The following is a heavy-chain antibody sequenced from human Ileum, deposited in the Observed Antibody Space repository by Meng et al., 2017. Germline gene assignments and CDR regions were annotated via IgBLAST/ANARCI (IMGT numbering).Heavy chain of an antibody. V-gene: IGHV4-38-2*02. CDR3: VRDRGDGGTTDF. CDR2: IHHSGTT. D-gene: IGHD1-7*01. J-gene: IGHJ4*02. Sequence: SETLSLTCTVSGDSISSYYWTWIRQPPGKGLEWISSIHHSGTTYYNPSLKSRVTTSMDTSKNQFSLKLTSVTAADTAIYYCVRDRGDGGTTDFWGQGTLVTVSS. CDR1: GDSISSYY.